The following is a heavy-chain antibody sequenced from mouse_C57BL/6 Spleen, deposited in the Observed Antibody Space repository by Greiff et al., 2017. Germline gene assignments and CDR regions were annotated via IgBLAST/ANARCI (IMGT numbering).Heavy chain of an antibody. CDR1: GYTFTEYT. CDR3: ARHERGYYGSSPWYFDV. V-gene: IGHV1-62-2*01. J-gene: IGHJ1*03. CDR2: FYPGSGSI. D-gene: IGHD1-1*01. Sequence: QVQLKESGAELVKPGASVKLSCKASGYTFTEYTIHWVKQRSGQGLEWIGWFYPGSGSIKYNEKFKDKATLTADKSSSTVYMGLSRLTSEDSAVYFCARHERGYYGSSPWYFDVWGTGTTVTVSS.